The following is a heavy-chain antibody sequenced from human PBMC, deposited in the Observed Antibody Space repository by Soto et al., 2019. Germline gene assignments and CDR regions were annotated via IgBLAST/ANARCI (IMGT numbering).Heavy chain of an antibody. D-gene: IGHD3-10*01. CDR2: IWYDGSNK. Sequence: QVQLVESGGGVVQPGTSLRLSCAASGFTFSSYGMHWVRQAPGKGLEWVAVIWYDGSNKYYADSVKGRFTISRDNSKNTLYLQMNSLRAEDSAVYYCARGYGSGNPYYMDVWGKGPTVTVSS. CDR3: ARGYGSGNPYYMDV. CDR1: GFTFSSYG. J-gene: IGHJ6*03. V-gene: IGHV3-33*01.